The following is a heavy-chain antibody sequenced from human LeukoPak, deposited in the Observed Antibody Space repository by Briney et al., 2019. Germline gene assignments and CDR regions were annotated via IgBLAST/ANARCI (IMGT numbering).Heavy chain of an antibody. CDR3: AANPA. CDR2: INSYGSST. CDR1: VFTFSSYW. J-gene: IGHJ4*02. Sequence: GGSLRLSCAASVFTFSSYWMHCVRQAPGKGLVCVSRINSYGSSTRYADSVKGRFTLSRDNAKNTLYLQVNSLRAEDGAVYYCAANPAWGQGTIVT. D-gene: IGHD2-2*01. V-gene: IGHV3-74*01.